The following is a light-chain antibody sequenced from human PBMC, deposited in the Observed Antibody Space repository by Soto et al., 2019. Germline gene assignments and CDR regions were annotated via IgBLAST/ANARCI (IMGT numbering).Light chain of an antibody. CDR1: QSISTW. V-gene: IGKV1-5*03. CDR2: KAS. CDR3: QQCNSYPCT. Sequence: DIQMTQSPSTLSASVGDRVTITCRASQSISTWLAWYQQKPGKAPKLLIYKASSLESGVPSRFSGSGSGTEFTLTISSLHPDDFATYYCQQCNSYPCTFGQGTKLEIK. J-gene: IGKJ2*02.